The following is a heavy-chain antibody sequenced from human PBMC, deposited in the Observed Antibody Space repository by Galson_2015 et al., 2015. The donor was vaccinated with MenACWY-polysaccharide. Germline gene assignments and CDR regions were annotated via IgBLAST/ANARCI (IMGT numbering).Heavy chain of an antibody. Sequence: SVKVSCKASGYTFTSYDINWVRQAPGQRLEWMGWMKPNSGNKGYAQKFQGRVTMTRNTSISTAYMELSSLTSEDTAVYYCARGRRDTAVAAPAAVLLDYWGQGILVTVSS. D-gene: IGHD6-19*01. CDR2: MKPNSGNK. CDR3: ARGRRDTAVAAPAAVLLDY. J-gene: IGHJ4*02. CDR1: GYTFTSYD. V-gene: IGHV1-8*01.